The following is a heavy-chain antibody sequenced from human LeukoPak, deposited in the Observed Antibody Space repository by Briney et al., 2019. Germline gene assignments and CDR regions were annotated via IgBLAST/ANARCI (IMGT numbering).Heavy chain of an antibody. Sequence: GASVKVSCKASGGTFNSYTISWVRQAPGQGLEWMGRIIPILGIANYAQNFQGRVTITAYKSTSTAYMALSSLRSEDTAVYYCASGYSSSYNWFDPWGQGTLVTVSS. J-gene: IGHJ5*02. D-gene: IGHD6-6*01. CDR1: GGTFNSYT. CDR2: IIPILGIA. V-gene: IGHV1-69*02. CDR3: ASGYSSSYNWFDP.